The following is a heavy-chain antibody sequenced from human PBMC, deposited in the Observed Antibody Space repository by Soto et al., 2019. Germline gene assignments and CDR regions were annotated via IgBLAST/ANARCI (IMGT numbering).Heavy chain of an antibody. J-gene: IGHJ6*02. V-gene: IGHV1-69*08. CDR1: GGTFSSYT. Sequence: QVQLVQSGAEVKKPGSSVKVSCKASGGTFSSYTISWVRQAPGQGLEWMGRIIPILGIADYAQKFQGRVTITAYKSTITAYMELNSLRSEETAVYYCAREQVILGTYGMDVCGQGTTVTGSS. CDR2: IIPILGIA. CDR3: AREQVILGTYGMDV. D-gene: IGHD2-15*01.